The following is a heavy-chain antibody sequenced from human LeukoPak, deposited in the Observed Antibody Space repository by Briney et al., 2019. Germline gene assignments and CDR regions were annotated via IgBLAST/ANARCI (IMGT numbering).Heavy chain of an antibody. Sequence: ASVKVSCKASGYTFTGYYMHWVRQAPGQGLEWMGWINPNSGGTNYAQKFQGRVTMTRDTSISTAYMELSRLRSDDTAVYYCARDGAYYYDILTGYFPPNWFDPWGQGTLVTVSS. CDR2: INPNSGGT. CDR1: GYTFTGYY. V-gene: IGHV1-2*02. D-gene: IGHD3-9*01. J-gene: IGHJ5*02. CDR3: ARDGAYYYDILTGYFPPNWFDP.